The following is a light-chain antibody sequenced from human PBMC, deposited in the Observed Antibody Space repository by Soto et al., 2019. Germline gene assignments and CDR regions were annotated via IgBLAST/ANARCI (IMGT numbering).Light chain of an antibody. CDR1: SSNIGAGYD. Sequence: VLTQPPSVSGAPGQRVTISCTGSSSNIGAGYDVHWYQQLPGTAPKLLIYGNSNRPSGVPDRFSGSKSGTSASLAITGLQAEDEADYYCQSYDSSLSAHVVFGGGTKVTVL. V-gene: IGLV1-40*01. CDR3: QSYDSSLSAHVV. CDR2: GNS. J-gene: IGLJ2*01.